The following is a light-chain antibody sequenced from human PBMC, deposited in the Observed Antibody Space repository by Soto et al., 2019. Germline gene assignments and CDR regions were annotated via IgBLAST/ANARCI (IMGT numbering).Light chain of an antibody. CDR2: EVS. J-gene: IGLJ1*01. CDR1: SSDVGGYDY. V-gene: IGLV2-8*01. Sequence: QSALTQPPSASGSPGQSVTISCTGTSSDVGGYDYASWYQQHPGKAPKLMIYEVSKRPSGVPDRFSGSKSGNTASLTVSGLQAEDEADYYCSSYTSSSTLFGTGTKLTVL. CDR3: SSYTSSSTL.